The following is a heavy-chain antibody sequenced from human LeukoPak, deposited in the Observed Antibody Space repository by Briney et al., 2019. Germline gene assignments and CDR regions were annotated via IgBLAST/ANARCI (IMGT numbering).Heavy chain of an antibody. CDR3: ARENYDSSGTKYAFDL. D-gene: IGHD3-22*01. V-gene: IGHV1-2*02. J-gene: IGHJ3*01. Sequence: GASVKVSCKASGYTFIDYYIHWVRQAPGQGLEWMGCIDPHSGGTKYEQKLQGRVTMTRDTSINTAYMELSRLRSDDTAVFYCARENYDSSGTKYAFDLWGRGTMVTVSS. CDR1: GYTFIDYY. CDR2: IDPHSGGT.